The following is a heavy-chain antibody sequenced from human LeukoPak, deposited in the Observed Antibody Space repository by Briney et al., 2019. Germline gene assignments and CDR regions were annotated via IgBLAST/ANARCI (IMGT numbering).Heavy chain of an antibody. V-gene: IGHV1-18*01. Sequence: GASVKVSCKASGYTFTSYGISWVRQAPGQGLEWMGCISAYNGNTNYAQKLQGRVTMTTDTSTSTAYMELRSLRSDDTAVYYCARDLGRWFAVAGNRFHWFDPWGQGTLVTVSS. D-gene: IGHD6-19*01. CDR2: ISAYNGNT. CDR1: GYTFTSYG. CDR3: ARDLGRWFAVAGNRFHWFDP. J-gene: IGHJ5*02.